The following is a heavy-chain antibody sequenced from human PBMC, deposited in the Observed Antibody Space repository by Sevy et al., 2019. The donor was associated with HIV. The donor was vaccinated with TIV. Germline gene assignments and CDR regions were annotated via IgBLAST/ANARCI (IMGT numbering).Heavy chain of an antibody. Sequence: ASVKVSCQASGYNFLSDGITWVRQAPGQGLEWMAWIGLYNGNANYAQKFRDRVTMTTDTSTNTAYLELRSLRSDDTAVYYCARVPTYYYGSATYFDSWGQGSLFTVSS. D-gene: IGHD3-10*01. J-gene: IGHJ4*02. CDR1: GYNFLSDG. CDR2: IGLYNGNA. V-gene: IGHV1-18*01. CDR3: ARVPTYYYGSATYFDS.